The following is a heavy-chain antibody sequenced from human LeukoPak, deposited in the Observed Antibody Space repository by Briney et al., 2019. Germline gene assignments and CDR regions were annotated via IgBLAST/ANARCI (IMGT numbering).Heavy chain of an antibody. CDR1: GFIFSNYG. D-gene: IGHD1-26*01. CDR2: ISGSGGST. CDR3: AKFNTGSYHYTNFDS. Sequence: GGSLRLSCAASGFIFSNYGMSWVRQAPGRGLEWVSGISGSGGSTYSADSVKGRFTISRDNSRKKVFLQMDSLRADDTAIYFCAKFNTGSYHYTNFDSWGQGALVTVSS. V-gene: IGHV3-23*01. J-gene: IGHJ4*02.